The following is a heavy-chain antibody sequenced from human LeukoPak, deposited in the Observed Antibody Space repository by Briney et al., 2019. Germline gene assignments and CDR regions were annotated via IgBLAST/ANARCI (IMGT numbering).Heavy chain of an antibody. CDR1: GGSISSGSYY. CDR2: IYTSGST. Sequence: SQTLSLTCTVSGGSISSGSYYWSWIRQPAGKGLEWIGRIYTSGSTNYNPSPKSRVTISVDTSKNQFSLKLSSVTAADTAVYYCARDSPTSYFDYWGQGTLVTVSS. J-gene: IGHJ4*02. D-gene: IGHD1-26*01. V-gene: IGHV4-61*02. CDR3: ARDSPTSYFDY.